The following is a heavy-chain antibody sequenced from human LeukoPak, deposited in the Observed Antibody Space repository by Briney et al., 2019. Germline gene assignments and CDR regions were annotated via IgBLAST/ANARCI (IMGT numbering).Heavy chain of an antibody. V-gene: IGHV3-21*01. CDR3: ARDSTPYDSSGYCYDY. CDR2: ISTGSSYI. D-gene: IGHD3-22*01. J-gene: IGHJ4*02. Sequence: PGGSLRLSCAASGFCFSGYGMNWVRQAPGKGLEWVSSISTGSSYIYYADSVKGRFTISRENAKNSLYLQMNSLRAEDTAVYYCARDSTPYDSSGYCYDYWGQGTLVTVSS. CDR1: GFCFSGYG.